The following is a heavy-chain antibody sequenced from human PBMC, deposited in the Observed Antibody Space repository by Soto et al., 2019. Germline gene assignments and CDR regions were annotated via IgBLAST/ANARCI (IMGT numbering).Heavy chain of an antibody. J-gene: IGHJ5*02. Sequence: EVQLVESGGGVVKPGGSLRLSCAASGFTFSNAWMSWVRQAPGKGLEWVGRIKSKTDGGTTDYAAPVKGRVTISRDDAENTPYLQMNCLKTDDTAVYYCTTREMRFGEFDPWGQGTLVTVSS. CDR1: GFTFSNAW. CDR3: TTREMRFGEFDP. D-gene: IGHD3-10*01. V-gene: IGHV3-15*01. CDR2: IKSKTDGGTT.